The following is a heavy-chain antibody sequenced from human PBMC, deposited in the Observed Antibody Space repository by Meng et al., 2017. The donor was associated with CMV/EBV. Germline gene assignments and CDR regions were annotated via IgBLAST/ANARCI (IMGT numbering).Heavy chain of an antibody. CDR2: INPSGGST. V-gene: IGHV1-46*01. D-gene: IGHD2-15*01. CDR3: AREGEGVVAATPHFDY. J-gene: IGHJ4*02. CDR1: GYTFTSYY. Sequence: QVQLEQSGAEVKKPGASVKVSCKASGYTFTSYYMHWVRQAPGQGLEWMGIINPSGGSTSYAQKFQGRVTMTRDTSTSTVYMELSSLRSEDTAVYYCAREGEGVVAATPHFDYWGQGTLVTVSS.